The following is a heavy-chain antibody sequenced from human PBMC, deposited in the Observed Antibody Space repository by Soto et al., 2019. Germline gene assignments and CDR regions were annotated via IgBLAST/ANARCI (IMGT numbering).Heavy chain of an antibody. V-gene: IGHV1-69*01. Sequence: QVQLVQSGAEVKKPGSSVKVSCKASGGTFSSYAISWGRQAPGQGLEWEGGIIPIFGTANYAQKFEGRVTITADESTSTDYMELSSLRSEDTAVYYCTHSGGPTYYWYFDLWGRGTLVTVSS. CDR3: THSGGPTYYWYFDL. CDR2: IIPIFGTA. D-gene: IGHD2-15*01. J-gene: IGHJ2*01. CDR1: GGTFSSYA.